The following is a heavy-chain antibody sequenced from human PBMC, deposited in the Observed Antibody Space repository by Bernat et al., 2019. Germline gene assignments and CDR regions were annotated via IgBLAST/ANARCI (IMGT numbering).Heavy chain of an antibody. D-gene: IGHD4-17*01. V-gene: IGHV4-61*02. CDR1: GGSISSGSYY. CDR2: IYTSGST. Sequence: QVQLQESGPGLVKPSQTLSLTYTVSGGSISSGSYYWSWIRQPAGKGLEWIGRIYTSGSTNYNPSLKSRVTISVDTSKNQFSLKLSSVTAADTAVYYCAREYTVTTLDSENQNNWGQGTLVTVSS. J-gene: IGHJ4*02. CDR3: AREYTVTTLDSENQNN.